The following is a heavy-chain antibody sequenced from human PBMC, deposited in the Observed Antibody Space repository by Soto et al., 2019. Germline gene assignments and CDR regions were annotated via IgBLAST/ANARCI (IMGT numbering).Heavy chain of an antibody. D-gene: IGHD3-22*01. CDR1: GFTFSNAW. Sequence: PGGSLRLSCAASGFTFSNAWINWVRQAPGKGLEWVGRIKGKTDGGTTDFAAPVKGRFAISRDDSKNIAYMQMNSLKIEDTAVYYCSTDSYSDMTVVRLDNWGHGTLVTVSS. J-gene: IGHJ4*01. CDR2: IKGKTDGGTT. CDR3: STDSYSDMTVVRLDN. V-gene: IGHV3-15*07.